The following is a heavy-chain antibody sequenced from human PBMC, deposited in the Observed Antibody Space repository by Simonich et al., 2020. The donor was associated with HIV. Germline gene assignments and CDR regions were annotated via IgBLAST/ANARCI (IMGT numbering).Heavy chain of an antibody. CDR1: GCSISSYY. J-gene: IGHJ6*03. D-gene: IGHD1-26*01. Sequence: QVQLQESGPGLVKPSETLSLTCTVSGCSISSYYWSGIRQPPGKGLEWIGDIYYGGSTNYNPALKSRVTISVGTYKNQFSLKLSSVTAADTAVYYCARTTVELNYYYYYMDVWGKGTTVTVSS. CDR2: IYYGGST. V-gene: IGHV4-59*08. CDR3: ARTTVELNYYYYYMDV.